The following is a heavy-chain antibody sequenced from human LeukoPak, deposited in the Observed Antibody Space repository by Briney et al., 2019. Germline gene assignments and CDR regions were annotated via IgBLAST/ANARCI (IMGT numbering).Heavy chain of an antibody. V-gene: IGHV3-30*03. Sequence: GRSLRLSCAASGFTFSSYGMHWVRQAPGKGLEWVAVISYDGSNKYYADSVKGRFTISRDNSKNTLYLQMNSLRAEDTAVYYCARRSMVRGLSGHSFDYWGQGTLVTVSS. CDR2: ISYDGSNK. CDR1: GFTFSSYG. J-gene: IGHJ4*02. D-gene: IGHD3-10*01. CDR3: ARRSMVRGLSGHSFDY.